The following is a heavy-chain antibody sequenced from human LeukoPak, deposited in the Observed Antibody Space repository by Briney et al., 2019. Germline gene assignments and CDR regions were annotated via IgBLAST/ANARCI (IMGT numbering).Heavy chain of an antibody. CDR3: ATEGFYY. CDR1: GFTFSIYP. Sequence: GGSLRLSCAASGFTFSIYPMSWVRQAPGKGLEWVSGISGSGGSTFYADSVKGRFTISRDISKNTLYLQMNSLRADDTALYYCATEGFYYWGPGTQVTVSS. J-gene: IGHJ4*02. CDR2: ISGSGGST. V-gene: IGHV3-23*01.